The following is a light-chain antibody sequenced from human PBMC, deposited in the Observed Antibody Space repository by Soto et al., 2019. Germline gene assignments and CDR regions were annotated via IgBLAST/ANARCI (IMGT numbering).Light chain of an antibody. CDR3: QQRSNWPLVT. CDR1: QSVSSY. J-gene: IGKJ3*01. V-gene: IGKV3-11*01. Sequence: EIVLTQSPATLSLSPGERATLSCRASQSVSSYLAWYQQKPGQPPRLLIYDASNWATGIPARFSGSGSGTDFTLTISSLESEDFAVYYCQQRSNWPLVTFGPGTRVDV. CDR2: DAS.